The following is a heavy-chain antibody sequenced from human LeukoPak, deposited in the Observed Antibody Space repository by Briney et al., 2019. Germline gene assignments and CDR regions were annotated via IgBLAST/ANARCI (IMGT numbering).Heavy chain of an antibody. D-gene: IGHD2/OR15-2a*01. Sequence: GRSLRLSCAASGFTFSSYGMHWVRQAPGKGLEWVAVISYDGSNKYYADSVKGRFTISRDNSKNTRYLQMNSLRAEDTAVYYCAKDPFSATSIADAFDIWGQGKMVTVSS. CDR1: GFTFSSYG. V-gene: IGHV3-30*18. J-gene: IGHJ3*02. CDR2: ISYDGSNK. CDR3: AKDPFSATSIADAFDI.